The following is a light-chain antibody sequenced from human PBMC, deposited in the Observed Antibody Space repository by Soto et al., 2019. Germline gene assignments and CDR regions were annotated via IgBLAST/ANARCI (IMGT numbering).Light chain of an antibody. J-gene: IGKJ1*01. CDR2: AAS. V-gene: IGKV1-39*01. CDR1: QSISSY. CDR3: QQSYNMPWT. Sequence: DIQMTQSPSSRSASVGGRVTITCRARQSISSYLNWYQQKPGKAPEVLIYAASSLQSGVPSRFSGSGSGTGFTLTISSLQPEDFATYFCQQSYNMPWTFGQGTKVDIK.